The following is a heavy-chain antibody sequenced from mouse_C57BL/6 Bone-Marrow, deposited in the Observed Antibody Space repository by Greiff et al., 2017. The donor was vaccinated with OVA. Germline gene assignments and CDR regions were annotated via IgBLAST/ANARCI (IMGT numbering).Heavy chain of an antibody. V-gene: IGHV14-4*01. J-gene: IGHJ1*03. CDR3: TRRDYYGPWYFDV. CDR1: GFNIKDDY. Sequence: VQLQQSGAELVRPGASVKLSCTASGFNIKDDYMHWVKQRPEQGLEWIGWIDPENGDTEYASKFQGKATITADTSSNTAYLQLSSLTSEDTAVYYCTRRDYYGPWYFDVWGTGTTVTVSS. D-gene: IGHD1-2*01. CDR2: IDPENGDT.